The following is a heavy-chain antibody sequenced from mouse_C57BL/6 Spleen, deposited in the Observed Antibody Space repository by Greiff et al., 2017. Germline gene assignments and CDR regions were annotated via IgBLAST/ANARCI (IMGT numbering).Heavy chain of an antibody. Sequence: QVHVKQSGAELAKPGASVKLSCKASGYTFTSYWMHWVKQRPGQGLEWIGYINPSSGYTKYNQKFKDKATLTADKSSSTAYMQLSSLTYEDSAVYYCARLPYEYDAPFDYWGQGTTLTVSS. V-gene: IGHV1-7*01. CDR1: GYTFTSYW. CDR2: INPSSGYT. J-gene: IGHJ2*01. D-gene: IGHD2-4*01. CDR3: ARLPYEYDAPFDY.